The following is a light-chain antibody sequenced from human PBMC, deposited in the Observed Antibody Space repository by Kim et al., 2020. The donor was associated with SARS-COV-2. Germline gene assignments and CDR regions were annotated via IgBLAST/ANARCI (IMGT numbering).Light chain of an antibody. CDR1: NPDVGGYNY. J-gene: IGLJ3*02. CDR2: DVS. CDR3: CSYRTSNSWV. V-gene: IGLV2-14*04. Sequence: GQSITISCAGTNPDVGGYNYVFWYQQHPNKVPKLIIYDVSKRPSGISNRFSGSKSDNTASLTISGLQAEDEADYYCCSYRTSNSWVFGGGTQLTVL.